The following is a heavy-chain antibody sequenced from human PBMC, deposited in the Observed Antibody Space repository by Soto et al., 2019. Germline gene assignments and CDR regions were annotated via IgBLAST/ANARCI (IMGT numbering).Heavy chain of an antibody. D-gene: IGHD3-22*01. CDR3: ARDPGHSMMVAPFDY. CDR2: INAGNGNT. V-gene: IGHV1-3*01. Sequence: ASVKVSCKASGYTFTSYAMHWVRQAPGQRLEWMGWINAGNGNTKYSQKFRGRVTITRDTSASTAYMELSSLRSEDTAVYYCARDPGHSMMVAPFDYWGQGTLVTAPQ. J-gene: IGHJ4*02. CDR1: GYTFTSYA.